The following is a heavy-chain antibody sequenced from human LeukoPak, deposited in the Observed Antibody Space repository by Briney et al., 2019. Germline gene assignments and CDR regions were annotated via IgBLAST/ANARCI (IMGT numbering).Heavy chain of an antibody. CDR1: GFTFSSYS. CDR3: ARVIVGATGYFDY. Sequence: GGSLRLSFAASGFTFSSYSMNWVRQAPGKGLEWVSSISSSSSYIYYADSVKGRFTISRDNAKNSLYLQMNSLRAEDTAVYYCARVIVGATGYFDYWGQGTLVTVSS. CDR2: ISSSSSYI. D-gene: IGHD1-26*01. J-gene: IGHJ4*02. V-gene: IGHV3-21*01.